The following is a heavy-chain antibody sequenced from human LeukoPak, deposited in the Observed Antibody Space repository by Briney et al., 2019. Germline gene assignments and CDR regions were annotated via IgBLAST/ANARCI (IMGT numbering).Heavy chain of an antibody. CDR1: GGSFSGYF. CDR2: IYHSGST. J-gene: IGHJ6*03. V-gene: IGHV4-34*01. CDR3: ARVRTMITFGGVISPVNYYSYYMDV. D-gene: IGHD3-16*02. Sequence: SETLSLTCAVYGGSFSGYFWTWVRQPLGKGLEWIGEIYHSGSTNYNPSLKSRVTISVDTSKNHFSLKLSSVTAADTAVYYCARVRTMITFGGVISPVNYYSYYMDVWGKGTTATVSS.